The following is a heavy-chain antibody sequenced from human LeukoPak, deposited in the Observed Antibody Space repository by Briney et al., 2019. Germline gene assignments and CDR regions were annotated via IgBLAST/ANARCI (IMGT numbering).Heavy chain of an antibody. V-gene: IGHV4-31*03. D-gene: IGHD6-13*01. CDR3: ARDPGIAAGTVDGAPGLNYFDY. Sequence: PSQTLSLTCTVSGGSISSGGYYWSWIRQQPGKGLEWIGYIYYSGSTYYNPSLKSRVTISVDTSKNQFSLKLSSVTAADTAVYYCARDPGIAAGTVDGAPGLNYFDYWGQGTLVTVSS. CDR1: GGSISSGGYY. J-gene: IGHJ4*02. CDR2: IYYSGST.